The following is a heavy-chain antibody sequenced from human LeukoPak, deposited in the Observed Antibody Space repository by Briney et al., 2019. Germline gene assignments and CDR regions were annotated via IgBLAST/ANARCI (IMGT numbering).Heavy chain of an antibody. CDR3: ARGYGEYSGYDYVYYFDY. V-gene: IGHV3-30-3*01. Sequence: GGSLRLSCAASGFTFSSYAMHWVRQAPGKGLEWVAVISYDGSNKYYADSVKGRFTISRDNSKNTLYLQMNSLRAEDTAVYYCARGYGEYSGYDYVYYFDYWGQGTLVTVSS. CDR2: ISYDGSNK. CDR1: GFTFSSYA. J-gene: IGHJ4*02. D-gene: IGHD5-12*01.